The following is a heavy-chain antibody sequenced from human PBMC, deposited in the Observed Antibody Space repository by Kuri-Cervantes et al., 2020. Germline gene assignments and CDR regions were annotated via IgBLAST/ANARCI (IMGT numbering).Heavy chain of an antibody. V-gene: IGHV4-61*01. CDR1: GGSVSSSTYY. J-gene: IGHJ6*03. CDR3: AVLEGYYYYYMDV. D-gene: IGHD1-1*01. CDR2: IYYSGST. Sequence: SETLSLTCTVSGGSVSSSTYYWSWIRQPPGKGLEWIGYIYYSGSTNYNPSLKSRVTISVDTSKNQFSLKLSSVAAADTAVYYCAVLEGYYYYYMDVWGKGTTVTVSS.